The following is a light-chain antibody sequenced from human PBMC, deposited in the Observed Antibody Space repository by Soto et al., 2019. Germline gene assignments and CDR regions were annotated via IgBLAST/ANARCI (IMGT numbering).Light chain of an antibody. CDR1: QNISNW. CDR2: EAS. CDR3: QQYYTLYT. J-gene: IGKJ2*01. Sequence: DIQMTQSPSTLSASVGDRVTITCRASQNISNWLAWYQQRPGRAPNLLIHEASTLESVDPSRFSGSGSVTEFTLTISSLQPDDFATYYRQQYYTLYTGGQGTKLEIK. V-gene: IGKV1-5*01.